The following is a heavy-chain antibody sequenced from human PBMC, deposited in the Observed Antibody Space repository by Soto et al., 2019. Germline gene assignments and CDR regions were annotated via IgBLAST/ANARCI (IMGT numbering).Heavy chain of an antibody. D-gene: IGHD3-10*01. CDR3: ARSRYYYGSGSYYYYYYGMDV. Sequence: LSLTCAVYGGSFSGYYWSWIRQPPGKGLEWIGEINHSGSTNYNPSLKSRVTISVDTSKNQFSLKLSSVTAADTAVYYCARSRYYYGSGSYYYYYYGMDVWGQGTTVTVSS. CDR1: GGSFSGYY. V-gene: IGHV4-34*01. J-gene: IGHJ6*02. CDR2: INHSGST.